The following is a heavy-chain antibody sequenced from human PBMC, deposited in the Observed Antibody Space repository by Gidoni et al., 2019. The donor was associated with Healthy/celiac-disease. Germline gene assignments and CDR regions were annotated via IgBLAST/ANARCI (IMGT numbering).Heavy chain of an antibody. D-gene: IGHD3-22*01. J-gene: IGHJ3*02. V-gene: IGHV3-23*01. Sequence: EVQLLESGGGLVQPGGSLRLACAASGFTFSSYAMSWVRQAPGKGLEWVSAISGSGGSTYYADSVKGRFTISRDNSKNTLYLQMNILRAEDTAVYYCANHAYYYDSSGYFDAFDIWGQGTMVTVSS. CDR1: GFTFSSYA. CDR3: ANHAYYYDSSGYFDAFDI. CDR2: ISGSGGST.